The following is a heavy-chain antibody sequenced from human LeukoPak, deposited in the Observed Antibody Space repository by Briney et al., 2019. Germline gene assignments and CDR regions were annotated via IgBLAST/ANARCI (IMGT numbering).Heavy chain of an antibody. D-gene: IGHD3-22*01. V-gene: IGHV4-34*01. CDR3: AREKYYYDSSGPLTQYFDY. CDR2: INHSGST. Sequence: ETLSLTCAVYGGSFSGYYWSWIRQPPGKGLEWIGEINHSGSTNYNPSLKSRVTISVDTSKNQFSLKLSSVTAADTAVYYCAREKYYYDSSGPLTQYFDYWGQGTLVTVSS. CDR1: GGSFSGYY. J-gene: IGHJ4*02.